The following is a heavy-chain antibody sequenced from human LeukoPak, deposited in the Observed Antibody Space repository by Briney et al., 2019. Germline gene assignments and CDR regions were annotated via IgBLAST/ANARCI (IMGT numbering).Heavy chain of an antibody. CDR3: ARLTAIGYFDY. V-gene: IGHV4-59*01. CDR1: GGSISSYY. CDR2: IYYSGST. D-gene: IGHD2-21*02. J-gene: IGHJ4*02. Sequence: SETLSLTCTVSGGSISSYYWSWIRQPPGKGLEWIGYIYYSGSTNYNPSLKSRVTISVDTSKNQFSLKLSSVTAADTAVYYCARLTAIGYFDYWGQGTLVTVSS.